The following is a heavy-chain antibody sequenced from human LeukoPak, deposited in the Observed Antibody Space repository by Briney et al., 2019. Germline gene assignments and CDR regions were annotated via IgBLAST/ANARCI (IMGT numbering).Heavy chain of an antibody. Sequence: SETLSLTCTVSGGSISSYYWSWIRQPPGKGLEWIGYIYTSGSTNYIPSLKSRVTISVDTSKNQFSLKLSSVTAADTAVYYCARQGVAARNTYYYYYMVVWGKGTTVTVSS. J-gene: IGHJ6*03. V-gene: IGHV4-4*09. CDR3: ARQGVAARNTYYYYYMVV. D-gene: IGHD6-6*01. CDR1: GGSISSYY. CDR2: IYTSGST.